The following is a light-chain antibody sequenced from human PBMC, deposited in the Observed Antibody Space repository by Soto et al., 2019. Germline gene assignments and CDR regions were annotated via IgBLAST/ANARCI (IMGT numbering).Light chain of an antibody. CDR2: DAS. V-gene: IGKV1-5*01. CDR1: QSFSSW. J-gene: IGKJ1*01. Sequence: DIQMTECPSTLSASVGDRITITCRARQSFSSWLAWYQPEPGKATKLLIYDASSLESGVPSRFSGSGSRTEFTLTISSLEPDDFATYYCQQYNSQWTFGQGTKVDIK. CDR3: QQYNSQWT.